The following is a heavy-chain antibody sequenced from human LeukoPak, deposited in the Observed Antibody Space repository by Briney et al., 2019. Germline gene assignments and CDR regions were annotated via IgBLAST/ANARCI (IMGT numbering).Heavy chain of an antibody. V-gene: IGHV4-39*01. J-gene: IGHJ4*02. CDR2: MHYSGSN. CDR1: GGSISSSGYY. D-gene: IGHD6-19*01. CDR3: ARHVDGSGWCDYFDY. Sequence: SETLSLTCTVSGGSISSSGYYWGWIRQSPGKGLEWIGSMHYSGSNSYNPSLKSRVTISLDTSKNQFSLRLSSVTAADTAVYYCARHVDGSGWCDYFDYWGQGTLVTVSS.